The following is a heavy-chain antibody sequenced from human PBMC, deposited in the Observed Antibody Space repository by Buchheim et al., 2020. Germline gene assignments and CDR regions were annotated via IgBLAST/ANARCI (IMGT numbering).Heavy chain of an antibody. J-gene: IGHJ3*02. D-gene: IGHD4-17*01. CDR2: ISYDGSNK. CDR1: GFTFSSYG. V-gene: IGHV3-30*18. Sequence: VQLVESGGGVVQPGRSLRLSCAASGFTFSSYGMHWVRQAPGKGLEWVAVISYDGSNKYYADSVKGRFTISRDNSKNTLYLQMNSLRAEDTAVYYCAKVLYGDYEGAFDIWGQGT. CDR3: AKVLYGDYEGAFDI.